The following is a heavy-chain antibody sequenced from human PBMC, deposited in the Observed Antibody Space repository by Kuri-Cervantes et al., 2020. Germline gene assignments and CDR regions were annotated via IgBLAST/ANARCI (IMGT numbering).Heavy chain of an antibody. V-gene: IGHV6-1*01. J-gene: IGHJ4*02. CDR2: TYYRSKWSN. CDR1: GDSVSSKSAS. CDR3: ARGYSSSWYPHPLDY. D-gene: IGHD6-13*01. Sequence: SETLSLTCAISGDSVSSKSASWNWIGQSPSRGLEWLGRTYYRSKWSNDYAVSVKSRLTINPEKSRNQFSLQLNSVTPEDTAVYYCARGYSSSWYPHPLDYWGQGTLVTVSS.